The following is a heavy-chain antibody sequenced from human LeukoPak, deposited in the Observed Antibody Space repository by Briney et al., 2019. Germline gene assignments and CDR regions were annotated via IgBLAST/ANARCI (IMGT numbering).Heavy chain of an antibody. V-gene: IGHV4-59*01. J-gene: IGHJ4*02. CDR3: ARGGIVVDH. Sequence: PSETLSLTCTVSGGSISNNYWSWFRQPPGKGLEWIGYIYYSGSTNYNPSLKSRVTISVDTSKSQFSLKLSSVTAADTAVYYCARGGIVVDHWGQGTLVTVSS. D-gene: IGHD3-22*01. CDR2: IYYSGST. CDR1: GGSISNNY.